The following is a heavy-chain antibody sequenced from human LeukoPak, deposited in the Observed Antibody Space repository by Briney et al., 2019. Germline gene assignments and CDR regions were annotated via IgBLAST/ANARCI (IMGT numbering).Heavy chain of an antibody. V-gene: IGHV1-46*01. CDR2: INPSGGST. CDR1: GYTFTSYY. J-gene: IGHJ4*02. D-gene: IGHD3-3*01. CDR3: ARGASYDFWSGPSSSHFDY. Sequence: GASVKVSCKASGYTFTSYYMHWVRQAPGQGLEWMGIINPSGGSTSYAQKFQGRVTMIRDTSTSTVYMELSSLRSEDTAVYYCARGASYDFWSGPSSSHFDYWGQGTLVTVSS.